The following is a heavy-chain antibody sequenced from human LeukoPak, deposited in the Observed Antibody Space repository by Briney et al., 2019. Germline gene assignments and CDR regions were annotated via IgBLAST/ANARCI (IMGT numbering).Heavy chain of an antibody. CDR1: GGSFSGYY. V-gene: IGHV4-34*01. CDR2: INHSGST. J-gene: IGHJ5*02. Sequence: SETLSLTCVVYGGSFSGYYWSWIRQPPGKGLEWIGEINHSGSTNYNPSLKSRVTISVDTSKNQFSLKLSSVTAADTAVYYCARGSLGDYGNWFDLWGQGTLVTVSS. CDR3: ARGSLGDYGNWFDL. D-gene: IGHD4-17*01.